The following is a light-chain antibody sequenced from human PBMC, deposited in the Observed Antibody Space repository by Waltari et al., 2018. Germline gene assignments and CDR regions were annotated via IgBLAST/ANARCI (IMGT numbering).Light chain of an antibody. J-gene: IGKJ4*01. Sequence: EIVLTLSPVTLSLSPGDRATLSCRASQSVSKHLAWYQQKTGQPPRLLIYDATSRATGIPARFSGSGSGTDFTLTISSLEPEDFAVYYCQQRANWPPGLTFGGGTKVEIK. V-gene: IGKV3-11*01. CDR1: QSVSKH. CDR3: QQRANWPPGLT. CDR2: DAT.